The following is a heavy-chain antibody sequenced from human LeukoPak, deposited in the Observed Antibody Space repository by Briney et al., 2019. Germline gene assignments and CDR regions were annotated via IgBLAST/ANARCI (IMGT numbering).Heavy chain of an antibody. CDR2: IYYSGST. J-gene: IGHJ4*02. CDR3: ARGSGSYPYYFDY. V-gene: IGHV4-59*01. CDR1: GGSISSYY. Sequence: SETLSLTCTVSGGSISSYYWSWIRQPPGKGLEWIGYIYYSGSTNYNPSLESRVTISVDTSKNQFSLKLSSVTAADTAVYYCARGSGSYPYYFDYWGQGTLVTVSS. D-gene: IGHD1-26*01.